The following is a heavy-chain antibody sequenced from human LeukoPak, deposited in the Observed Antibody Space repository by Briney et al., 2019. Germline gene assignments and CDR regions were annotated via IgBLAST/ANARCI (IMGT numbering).Heavy chain of an antibody. CDR2: IYPGDSQT. CDR1: AYSFTTFL. V-gene: IGHV5-51*01. D-gene: IGHD3-22*01. CDR3: AITFYYDSSPHYSDYCDS. J-gene: IGHJ4*02. Sequence: GESLKTSCQASAYSFTTFLTGWVRQMPGKGLEWMGIIYPGDSQTRYSPSFQGQVTISADTSITTAYLQWSSLKASDTDMYYCAITFYYDSSPHYSDYCDSWGQGTLVTVSS.